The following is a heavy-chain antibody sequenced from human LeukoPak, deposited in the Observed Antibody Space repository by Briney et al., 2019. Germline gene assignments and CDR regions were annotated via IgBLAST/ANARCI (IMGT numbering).Heavy chain of an antibody. CDR3: ARDLYGDYVFDY. D-gene: IGHD4-17*01. J-gene: IGHJ4*02. V-gene: IGHV1-46*01. Sequence: AASVKVSCKASGYTFTSYYMHWVRQAPGQGLEWMGIINPSGGSTTYAQKFQGRVTMTRDTSTSTAYMDLSRLRSDDTAVYYCARDLYGDYVFDYWGQGTLVTVSS. CDR1: GYTFTSYY. CDR2: INPSGGST.